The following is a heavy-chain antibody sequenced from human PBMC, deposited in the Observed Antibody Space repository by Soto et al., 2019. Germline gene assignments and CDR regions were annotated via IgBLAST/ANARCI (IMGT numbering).Heavy chain of an antibody. J-gene: IGHJ4*02. V-gene: IGHV4-4*02. Sequence: QVQLQESGPGLMKPSGTLSLTCAVSGGSISTNWWSWVRQPPGKGLEWIGEIYHSGRTNYNPSLMNRATVAMDKAQNLLSLNLNSVTAADTAVYDCARHIAVSGTRGFDFWGQGTRVTVSS. D-gene: IGHD6-19*01. CDR3: ARHIAVSGTRGFDF. CDR2: IYHSGRT. CDR1: GGSISTNW.